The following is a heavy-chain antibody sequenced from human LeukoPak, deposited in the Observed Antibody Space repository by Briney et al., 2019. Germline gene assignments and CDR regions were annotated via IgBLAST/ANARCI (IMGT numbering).Heavy chain of an antibody. Sequence: PSVTLSLTCAVSGYSISSGYYWGWIRQPPGKWLEWTGSIYHSGNTYYNPSLKSRVTISVDTSKNQFSLKLSSVTAADTAVYYCARGLTYYDFWSGHHPGSYYMDVWGKGTTVTVSS. CDR1: GYSISSGYY. V-gene: IGHV4-38-2*01. CDR3: ARGLTYYDFWSGHHPGSYYMDV. D-gene: IGHD3-3*01. J-gene: IGHJ6*03. CDR2: IYHSGNT.